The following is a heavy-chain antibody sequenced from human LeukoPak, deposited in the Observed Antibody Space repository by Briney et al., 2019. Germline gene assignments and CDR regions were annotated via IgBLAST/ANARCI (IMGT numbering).Heavy chain of an antibody. CDR3: ARDGSGWYSYYYGMDV. Sequence: SETLSLTCTVSGGSISSYYWSWIRQPPGKGLEWIGYIYYSGSTNYNPSLKSRVTISVDTSKNQFSLKLSSVTAADTAVYYCARDGSGWYSYYYGMDVWGQGTTVTVSS. V-gene: IGHV4-59*12. D-gene: IGHD6-19*01. CDR1: GGSISSYY. J-gene: IGHJ6*02. CDR2: IYYSGST.